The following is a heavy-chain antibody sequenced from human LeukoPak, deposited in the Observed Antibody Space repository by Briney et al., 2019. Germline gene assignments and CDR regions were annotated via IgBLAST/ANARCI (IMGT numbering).Heavy chain of an antibody. CDR2: INHSGST. CDR3: ARGKMGSGYSLDY. J-gene: IGHJ4*02. Sequence: SETLSLTCAVYDGSFSGYYWSWIRQPPGKGLEWIGEINHSGSTNYNPSLKSRVTISVDTSKNQFSLELSSVTAADTAVYYCARGKMGSGYSLDYWGQGTLVTVSS. D-gene: IGHD3-22*01. V-gene: IGHV4-34*01. CDR1: DGSFSGYY.